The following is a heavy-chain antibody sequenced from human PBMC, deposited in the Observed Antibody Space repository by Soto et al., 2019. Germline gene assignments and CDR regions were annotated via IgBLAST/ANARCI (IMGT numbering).Heavy chain of an antibody. CDR1: GGSISSNNW. CDR3: AKNWNWGSLVH. J-gene: IGHJ4*02. V-gene: IGHV4-4*02. Sequence: SETLSLTCAFSGGSISSNNWWCWVRQSPGKGLEWIGFIYYGGSTNYNPSLKSRVTISVDTPKNQFSLKLSSVTAADTAVYYCAKNWNWGSLVHWGQGTLVTVSS. D-gene: IGHD7-27*01. CDR2: IYYGGST.